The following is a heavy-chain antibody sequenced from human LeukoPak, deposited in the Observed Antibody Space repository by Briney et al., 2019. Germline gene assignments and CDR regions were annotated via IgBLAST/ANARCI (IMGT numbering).Heavy chain of an antibody. Sequence: ASVKVSCKASGYTFTSYYMHWVRQAPGQGLEWMGIINPSGGSTSYAQKFQGRVTMTRDTSTSTVYMELSSLRSEDTAVYYCARDSGDYRSYYYYYNMDVWGQGTTVTVSS. V-gene: IGHV1-46*01. CDR2: INPSGGST. J-gene: IGHJ6*02. CDR3: ARDSGDYRSYYYYYNMDV. CDR1: GYTFTSYY. D-gene: IGHD4-17*01.